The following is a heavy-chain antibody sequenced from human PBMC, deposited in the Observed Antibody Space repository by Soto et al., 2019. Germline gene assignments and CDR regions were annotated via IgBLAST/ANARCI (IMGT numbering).Heavy chain of an antibody. CDR1: GFTFSSYW. V-gene: IGHV3-74*01. J-gene: IGHJ4*02. Sequence: GSLRLSCAASGFTFSSYWMHWVRQAPGKGLVHVSRIRGDGGYTDHAESVKGRFTISRDNAKNMLYLQMNSLRVEDTAVYYCGRDHYGFNSIDYWGQGTLVTVSS. CDR2: IRGDGGYT. CDR3: GRDHYGFNSIDY. D-gene: IGHD4-17*01.